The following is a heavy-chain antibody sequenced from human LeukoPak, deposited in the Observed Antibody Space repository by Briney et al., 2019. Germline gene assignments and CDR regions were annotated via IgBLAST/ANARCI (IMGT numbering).Heavy chain of an antibody. Sequence: GRSLRLSCAASGFTFSSHAMHWVRQAPGKGLEWVAVISYDGSNKNYVDSVKGRFTVSRDNSKNTLDLQMNSLRAEDSAVYYCARDMSGRYQIDYWGQGTRVTVSS. CDR3: ARDMSGRYQIDY. D-gene: IGHD1-26*01. V-gene: IGHV3-30-3*01. CDR2: ISYDGSNK. CDR1: GFTFSSHA. J-gene: IGHJ4*02.